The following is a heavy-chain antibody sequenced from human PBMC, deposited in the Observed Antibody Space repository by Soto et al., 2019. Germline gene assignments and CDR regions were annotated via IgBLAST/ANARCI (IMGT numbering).Heavy chain of an antibody. CDR1: GFTFSSYG. V-gene: IGHV3-33*01. CDR3: ARDSHVGSGWQLTADY. CDR2: IWYDGSNK. D-gene: IGHD6-19*01. Sequence: GGSLRLSCAASGFTFSSYGMHWVRQAPGKGLEWVAVIWYDGSNKYYAESVKGRFTISRDNSKNTLYLQMNNLRAEDTAVYYCARDSHVGSGWQLTADYWGQGTLVTVSS. J-gene: IGHJ4*02.